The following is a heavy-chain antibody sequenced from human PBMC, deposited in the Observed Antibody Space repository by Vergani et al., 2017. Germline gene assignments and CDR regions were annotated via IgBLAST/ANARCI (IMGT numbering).Heavy chain of an antibody. CDR3: AREPRRYYYDSSGSTGI. Sequence: EVQLVESGGGLVKPGGSLRLSCAASGFTFSSYSMNWVRQAPGKGLEWVSSISSSSSYIYYADSVKGRFTISRDNAKNSLYLQMNSLRAEDTAVYYCAREPRRYYYDSSGSTGIWGQGTTVTVSS. CDR2: ISSSSSYI. V-gene: IGHV3-21*01. J-gene: IGHJ3*02. D-gene: IGHD3-22*01. CDR1: GFTFSSYS.